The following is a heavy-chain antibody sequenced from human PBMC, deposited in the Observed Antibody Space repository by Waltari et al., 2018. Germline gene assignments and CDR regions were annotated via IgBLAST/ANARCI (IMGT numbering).Heavy chain of an antibody. CDR1: GGSISSSSYY. Sequence: QLQLQESGPGLVKPSETLSLTCTVSGGSISSSSYYWGWIRQPPGKGLEWIGSIYYSWSTYSNPSLKSRVTISVDTSKNQFSLKLSSVTAADTAVYYCARVLSSGYYLDYWGQGTLVTVSS. D-gene: IGHD3-22*01. J-gene: IGHJ4*02. CDR3: ARVLSSGYYLDY. V-gene: IGHV4-39*07. CDR2: IYYSWST.